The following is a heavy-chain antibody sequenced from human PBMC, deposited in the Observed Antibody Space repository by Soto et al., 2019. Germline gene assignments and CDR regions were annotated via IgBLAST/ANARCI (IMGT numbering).Heavy chain of an antibody. V-gene: IGHV4-39*07. CDR2: IYYSGTT. J-gene: IGHJ1*01. CDR1: GDSISSSSYY. CDR3: ARDLGSGSYYEFKH. D-gene: IGHD1-26*01. Sequence: PSETLSLTCIVSGDSISSSSYYWVWIRQPPGKGLEWIGSIYYSGTTYYNPSLESRVTISVDTSKNQFSLKLSSVTAADTAVCYCARDLGSGSYYEFKHWGQGTLVTVSS.